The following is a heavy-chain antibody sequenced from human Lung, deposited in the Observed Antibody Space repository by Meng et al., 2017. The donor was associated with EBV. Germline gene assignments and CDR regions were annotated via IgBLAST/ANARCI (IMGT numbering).Heavy chain of an antibody. CDR3: ARIGVAASWDY. Sequence: VQPHESGPGLGKPSGTLSLTCGVSGASVSSDNWWTWVRQSPGKGLEWIGEIFHSGSTAYNPSLKSRVTISLDKSNNQFSLKLNSVTAADTAVYYCARIGVAASWDYWGQGTLVTVSS. D-gene: IGHD6-19*01. CDR2: IFHSGST. CDR1: GASVSSDNW. V-gene: IGHV4-4*02. J-gene: IGHJ4*02.